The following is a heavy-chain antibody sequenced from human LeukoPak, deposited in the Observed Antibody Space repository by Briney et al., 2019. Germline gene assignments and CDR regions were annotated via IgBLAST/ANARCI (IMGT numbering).Heavy chain of an antibody. J-gene: IGHJ4*02. V-gene: IGHV3-23*01. CDR3: AKFGRSGWSPFYFDY. CDR1: GFTFISYA. Sequence: GGSLRLSCAASGFTFISYAMTWVRQAPGKGLEWVSVISGSGGSTYYADSVKVRLTVSRDNSKNTLYLQMNSLRGEDTALYYCAKFGRSGWSPFYFDYWGQGTLVTVSS. D-gene: IGHD6-19*01. CDR2: ISGSGGST.